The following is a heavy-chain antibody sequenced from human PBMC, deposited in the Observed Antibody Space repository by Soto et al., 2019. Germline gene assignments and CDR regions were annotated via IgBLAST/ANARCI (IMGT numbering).Heavy chain of an antibody. V-gene: IGHV4-31*03. CDR3: ARDIVLVPAAINWFDP. D-gene: IGHD2-2*01. J-gene: IGHJ5*02. Sequence: QVQLQESGPGLVKPSQTLSLTCTVSGGSISSGGYYWSWIRQHPGKGLEWIGYIYYSGSTYYNPSLKGRVTISVDTSRTHFSLKLSSVTAADTAVYYCARDIVLVPAAINWFDPWGQGTLVTVSS. CDR1: GGSISSGGYY. CDR2: IYYSGST.